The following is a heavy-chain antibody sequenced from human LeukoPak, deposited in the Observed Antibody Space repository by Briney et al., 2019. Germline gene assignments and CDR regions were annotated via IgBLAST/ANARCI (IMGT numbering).Heavy chain of an antibody. V-gene: IGHV3-21*01. CDR3: ARASDDAFDI. CDR1: GFSFTTYT. Sequence: GGSLRLSCAASGFSFTTYTMNWVRQAPGKGLEWVSSISSGSTCIYYADSVKGRFTISRDNAKNSLSLQLNSLRAEDTAVYYCARASDDAFDIWGQGTMVTVSS. J-gene: IGHJ3*02. CDR2: ISSGSTCI. D-gene: IGHD2-2*01.